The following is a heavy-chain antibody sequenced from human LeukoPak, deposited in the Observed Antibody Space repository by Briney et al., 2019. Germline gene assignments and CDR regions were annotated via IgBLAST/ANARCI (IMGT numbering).Heavy chain of an antibody. CDR3: ARGFSFGYSGDY. D-gene: IGHD5-18*01. J-gene: IGHJ4*02. CDR1: GSSLSSGYL. Sequence: SETLSLTCTVSGSSLSSGYLWGWIRQPPGKGREWIGSIHYSGSTYYNPSLKSRVTTSVDTSKNQFSLKLTSVTAADTAVYFCARGFSFGYSGDYWGQGTLVTVSS. V-gene: IGHV4-38-2*02. CDR2: IHYSGST.